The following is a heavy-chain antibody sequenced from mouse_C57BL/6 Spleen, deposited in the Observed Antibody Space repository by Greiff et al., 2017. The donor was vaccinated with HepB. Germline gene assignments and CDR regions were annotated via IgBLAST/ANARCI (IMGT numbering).Heavy chain of an antibody. CDR3: ARLIYDGSAWFAY. D-gene: IGHD2-3*01. CDR1: GYTFTSYW. Sequence: QVQLQQPGAELVKPGASVKMSCKASGYTFTSYWITWVKQRPGQGLEWIGDIYPGSGSTNYNEKFKSKATLTVDTSSSTAYMQLSSLTSEDSAVYYCARLIYDGSAWFAYWGQGTLVTVSA. CDR2: IYPGSGST. V-gene: IGHV1-55*01. J-gene: IGHJ3*01.